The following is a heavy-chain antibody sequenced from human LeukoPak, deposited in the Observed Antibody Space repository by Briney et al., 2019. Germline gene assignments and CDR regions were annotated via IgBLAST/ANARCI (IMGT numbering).Heavy chain of an antibody. V-gene: IGHV3-11*01. CDR1: GFTFSDYY. J-gene: IGHJ6*02. CDR3: ARGHYGLDV. CDR2: TSPSATAI. Sequence: GGSLRLSCAASGFTFSDYYLSWIRQAPGKGLVWISYTSPSATAIYYADSVRGRLTISRDNAKNSLYLQMNSLRAEDTAVYYCARGHYGLDVWGQGTTVTVSS.